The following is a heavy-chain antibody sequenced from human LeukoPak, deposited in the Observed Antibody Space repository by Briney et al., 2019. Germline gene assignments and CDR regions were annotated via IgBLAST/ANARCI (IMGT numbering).Heavy chain of an antibody. D-gene: IGHD3-10*01. V-gene: IGHV1-2*02. CDR3: ARVLKDYYGSGSYYTFDY. J-gene: IGHJ4*02. Sequence: ASVKVSCKASGYTFTGYYMHWVRKPPGQGLEWMGWINPNSGGTNYAQIFQGRVTMTRDTSISTAYMELSRLRSDDTAVYYCARVLKDYYGSGSYYTFDYWGQGTLVTVSS. CDR1: GYTFTGYY. CDR2: INPNSGGT.